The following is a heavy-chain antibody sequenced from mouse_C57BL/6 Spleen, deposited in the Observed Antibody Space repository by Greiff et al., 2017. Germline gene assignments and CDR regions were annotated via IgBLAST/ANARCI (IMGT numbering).Heavy chain of an antibody. CDR2: IYPGDGDT. CDR1: GYAFSSYW. CDR3: ARLYYYGRYAMDY. V-gene: IGHV1-80*01. D-gene: IGHD1-1*01. Sequence: ESGAELVKPGASVKISCKASGYAFSSYWMNWVKQRPGKGLEWIGQIYPGDGDTNYNGKFKGQATLTADKSSSTAYMQISSLTSENSAVYFGARLYYYGRYAMDYWGQGTSVTVSS. J-gene: IGHJ4*01.